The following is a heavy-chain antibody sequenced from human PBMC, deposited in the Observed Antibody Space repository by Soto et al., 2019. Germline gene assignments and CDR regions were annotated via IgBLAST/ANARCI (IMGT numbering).Heavy chain of an antibody. J-gene: IGHJ6*02. CDR1: GGTFSSYA. CDR2: IIPIFGTA. V-gene: IGHV1-69*13. CDR3: ARDLAVAGTETSTSFFGYYYYGMDV. D-gene: IGHD6-19*01. Sequence: ASVKVSCKASGGTFSSYAISWVRQAPGQGLEWMGGIIPIFGTANYAQKFQGRVTITADESTSTAYMELSSLRSEDTAVYYCARDLAVAGTETSTSFFGYYYYGMDVWRQGTTVTVSS.